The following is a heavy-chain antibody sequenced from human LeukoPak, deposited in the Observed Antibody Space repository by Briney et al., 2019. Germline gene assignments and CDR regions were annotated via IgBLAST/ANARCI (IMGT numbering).Heavy chain of an antibody. V-gene: IGHV3-30-3*01. D-gene: IGHD1-14*01. Sequence: GGSLRLSCAASGFTFSSYAMHWVRQAPGKGLEWVAVISYDGSNKYYADSVKGRFTISRDNSKNTLYLQMNSLRAEDTAVYYCARNETGVAFDIWGQGTMVTVSS. CDR3: ARNETGVAFDI. CDR2: ISYDGSNK. CDR1: GFTFSSYA. J-gene: IGHJ3*02.